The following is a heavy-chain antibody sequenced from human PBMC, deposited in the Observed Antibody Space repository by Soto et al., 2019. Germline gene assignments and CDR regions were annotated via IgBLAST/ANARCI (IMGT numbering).Heavy chain of an antibody. D-gene: IGHD2-15*01. J-gene: IGHJ3*02. Sequence: SQTLSLTCAISGDSVSSNSAAWNWIRQSPSRGLEWLGRTYYRSKWYNDYAVSVKSRITINPDTSKNQFSLQLNSVTPEDTAVYYCARDQLYCSGGSCYFDAFDIWGQGTMVTVSS. CDR1: GDSVSSNSAA. CDR2: TYYRSKWYN. CDR3: ARDQLYCSGGSCYFDAFDI. V-gene: IGHV6-1*01.